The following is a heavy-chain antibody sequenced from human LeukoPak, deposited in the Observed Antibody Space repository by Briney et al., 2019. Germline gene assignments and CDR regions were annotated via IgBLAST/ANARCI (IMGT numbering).Heavy chain of an antibody. CDR3: ARRTGSRLPNWFDP. J-gene: IGHJ5*02. CDR2: ISHSGST. D-gene: IGHD3-10*01. Sequence: SETLSLTCAVYGGSFSGYYWSWIRQPPGKGLEWIGEISHSGSTNYNPSLKSRVTISVDTSKNHFSLKLNSVTAADTAVYYCARRTGSRLPNWFDPWGQGTLVTVSS. CDR1: GGSFSGYY. V-gene: IGHV4-34*01.